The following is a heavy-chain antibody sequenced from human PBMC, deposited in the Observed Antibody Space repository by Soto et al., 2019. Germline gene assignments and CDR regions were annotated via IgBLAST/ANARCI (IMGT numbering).Heavy chain of an antibody. Sequence: QVQLVQSGAEVKKPGSSGRVSCRPPEGPFNNYVITWVQQPPGQGLEWMAGIIPIFGTATYAQKFQGRVTITADKSTSTAYMELNSLRSEDTAVYYCAGRCDGTNCLGHFDYWGQGTLVTVSS. CDR1: EGPFNNYV. CDR3: AGRCDGTNCLGHFDY. D-gene: IGHD2-2*01. V-gene: IGHV1-69*06. CDR2: IIPIFGTA. J-gene: IGHJ4*02.